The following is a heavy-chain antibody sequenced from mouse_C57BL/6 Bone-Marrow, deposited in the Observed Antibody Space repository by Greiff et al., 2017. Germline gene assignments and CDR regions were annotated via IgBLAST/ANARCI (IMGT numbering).Heavy chain of an antibody. J-gene: IGHJ4*01. Sequence: QVQLQQSGAELVKPGASVKMSCKASGYTFTSYWITWVKQRPGQGLEWIGDIYPGSGSTNYNEKFKSKATLTVDTSSSTAYMQLSSLTSEDSAVYYCARNFYYYGSSYYAMDYWGQGTSVTVSS. D-gene: IGHD1-1*01. CDR3: ARNFYYYGSSYYAMDY. CDR2: IYPGSGST. CDR1: GYTFTSYW. V-gene: IGHV1-55*01.